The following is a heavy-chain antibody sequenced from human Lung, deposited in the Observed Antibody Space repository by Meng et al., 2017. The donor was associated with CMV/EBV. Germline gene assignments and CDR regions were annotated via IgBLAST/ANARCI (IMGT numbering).Heavy chain of an antibody. CDR2: VVYRGTT. J-gene: IGHJ4*02. V-gene: IGHV4-39*01. CDR3: ARHHHSPTFDY. CDR1: AGCCISSGYY. D-gene: IGHD2-15*01. Sequence: QQDRQDSVRELVKHSEPPPSPCSALAGCCISSGYYWSWIRQPPGEGLEWIGSVVYRGTTYYTSSLKSRVSISVETSTNQFSLKLSSVTAADTAVYYCARHHHSPTFDYWGQGTLVTVSS.